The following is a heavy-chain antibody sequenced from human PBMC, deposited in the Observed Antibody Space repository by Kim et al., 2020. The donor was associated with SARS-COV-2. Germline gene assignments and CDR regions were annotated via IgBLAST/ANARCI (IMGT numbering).Heavy chain of an antibody. CDR3: ARVPWTTVTHVHYFDY. J-gene: IGHJ4*02. V-gene: IGHV7-4-1*02. Sequence: ASVKVSCKASGYTFTSYAMNWVRQAPGQGLEWMGWINTNTGNPTYAQGFTGRFVFSLDTSVSTAYLQISSLKAEDTAVYYCARVPWTTVTHVHYFDYWGQGTLVTVSS. CDR1: GYTFTSYA. D-gene: IGHD4-17*01. CDR2: INTNTGNP.